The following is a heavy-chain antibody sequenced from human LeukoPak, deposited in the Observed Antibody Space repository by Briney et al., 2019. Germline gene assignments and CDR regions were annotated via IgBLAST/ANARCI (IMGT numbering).Heavy chain of an antibody. V-gene: IGHV3-23*01. CDR1: GFAFKNYA. J-gene: IGHJ4*02. CDR3: AKLNSYGDY. CDR2: INDNGGQR. D-gene: IGHD5-18*01. Sequence: GGSLRLSCAASGFAFKNYAMTWVRQAPGKGLQWVSNINDNGGQRHYADSVKGRFTISRDNSKNMVYLQMDSLRAEDTAAYYCAKLNSYGDYWGQGTLVTISS.